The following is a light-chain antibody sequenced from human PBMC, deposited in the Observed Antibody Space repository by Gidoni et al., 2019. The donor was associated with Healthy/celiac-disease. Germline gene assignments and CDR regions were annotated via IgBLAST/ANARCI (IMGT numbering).Light chain of an antibody. J-gene: IGKJ1*01. CDR3: QQYNSYSGT. Sequence: IQMTHSPSTLSASVADRVTITCRASQRISSWLAWYQQKPGKAPKLLIYDASSLESVVPARFSGSGYGTEFTLTISCLQPDDFATYYCQQYNSYSGTFGQGTKVEIK. CDR2: DAS. V-gene: IGKV1-5*01. CDR1: QRISSW.